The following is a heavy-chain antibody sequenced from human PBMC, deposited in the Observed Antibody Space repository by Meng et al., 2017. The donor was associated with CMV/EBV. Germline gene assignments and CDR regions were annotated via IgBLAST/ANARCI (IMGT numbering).Heavy chain of an antibody. Sequence: ASVKVSCKASGYTFTGYYMHWVRQAPGQVLEWMGWINPNSGGTNYAQKFQGRVTMTRDTSISTAYMELSRLRSDDTAVYYCARAEGSTYYYGSGSSNDFDYWGQGTLVTVSS. CDR2: INPNSGGT. V-gene: IGHV1-2*02. J-gene: IGHJ4*02. D-gene: IGHD3-10*01. CDR3: ARAEGSTYYYGSGSSNDFDY. CDR1: GYTFTGYY.